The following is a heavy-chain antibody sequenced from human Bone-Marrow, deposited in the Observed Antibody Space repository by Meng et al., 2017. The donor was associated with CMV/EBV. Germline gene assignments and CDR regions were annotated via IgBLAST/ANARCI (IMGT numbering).Heavy chain of an antibody. D-gene: IGHD3-22*01. V-gene: IGHV3-21*01. J-gene: IGHJ4*02. CDR2: ISSSSSYI. CDR3: ARVEDSSGYSETYYFDY. Sequence: GGSLRLSCAASGFTFSSYSMNWVRQAPGKGLEWVSSISSSSSYIYYADSVKGRFTISRDNAKNSLYLQMNSLRAEDTAVYYCARVEDSSGYSETYYFDYWGQGTRVTVSS. CDR1: GFTFSSYS.